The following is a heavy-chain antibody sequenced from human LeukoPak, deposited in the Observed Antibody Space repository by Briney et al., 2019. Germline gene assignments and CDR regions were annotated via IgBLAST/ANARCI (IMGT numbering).Heavy chain of an antibody. J-gene: IGHJ5*02. CDR3: ARDGIAAAGTRNWFDP. D-gene: IGHD6-13*01. V-gene: IGHV1-2*06. Sequence: SSVQVSCKASGYTFTRYYLHSLRQAPGQGLDWMGLINLNSGGANDAEKLQARVTMTRDTSISTAYIGLSRLRSYDTAVYYCARDGIAAAGTRNWFDPWGQGTLVTVSS. CDR1: GYTFTRYY. CDR2: INLNSGGA.